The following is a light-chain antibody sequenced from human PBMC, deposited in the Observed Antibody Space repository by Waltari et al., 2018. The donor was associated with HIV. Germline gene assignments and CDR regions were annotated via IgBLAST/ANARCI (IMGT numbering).Light chain of an antibody. Sequence: SYELTQPPSVSVSPGQTASIPCSGDQLGDKYACWYQQRPGQSPVLVIYQDTKRPSGIPERFSGSNSGNTATLTISGTQAMDEADYYCQAWDSSTAQFGGGTKLTVL. CDR1: QLGDKY. V-gene: IGLV3-1*01. CDR2: QDT. CDR3: QAWDSSTAQ. J-gene: IGLJ2*01.